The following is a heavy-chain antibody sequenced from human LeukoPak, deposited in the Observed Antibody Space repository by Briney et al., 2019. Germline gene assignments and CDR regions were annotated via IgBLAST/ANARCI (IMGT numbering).Heavy chain of an antibody. D-gene: IGHD5-18*01. J-gene: IGHJ1*01. CDR1: GGSISYY. CDR3: ARDRIQLGEFAD. V-gene: IGHV4-59*12. CDR2: IHYTGIA. Sequence: SESLSLTCTLSGGSISYYWSWVRQTPGKGLDWFGCIHYTGIANYNPSLKSGITISLGTSTKQFSLNLSAGTAPATPPYYCARDRIQLGEFADCGQGTLVTASS.